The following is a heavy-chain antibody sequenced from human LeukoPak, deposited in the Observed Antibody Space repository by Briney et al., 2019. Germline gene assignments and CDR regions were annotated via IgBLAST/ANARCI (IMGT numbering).Heavy chain of an antibody. CDR1: GGSISSHY. CDR2: IYYSGST. V-gene: IGHV4-59*11. CDR3: AREVWFDP. Sequence: SETLSLTCTVSGGSISSHYWSWIRQPPGKGLEWIGYIYYSGSTNCNPSLKSRVTISVDTSKNQFSLKLSSVTAADTAVYYCAREVWFDPWGQGTLVTVSS. J-gene: IGHJ5*02.